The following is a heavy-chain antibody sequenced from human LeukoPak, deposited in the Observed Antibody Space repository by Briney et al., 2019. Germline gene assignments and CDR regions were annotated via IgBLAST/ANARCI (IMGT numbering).Heavy chain of an antibody. J-gene: IGHJ3*02. Sequence: GGSLRLSCAGSGFSFSSYWLSWVRQAPGKGLEWVASMDGDGTIQYYLDSVKGRFTISRDNAKSSLYLQMNSLRDEDTAVYFCGRDFPPHASDIWGQGTMVTVSS. CDR1: GFSFSSYW. CDR3: GRDFPPHASDI. V-gene: IGHV3-7*01. CDR2: MDGDGTIQ.